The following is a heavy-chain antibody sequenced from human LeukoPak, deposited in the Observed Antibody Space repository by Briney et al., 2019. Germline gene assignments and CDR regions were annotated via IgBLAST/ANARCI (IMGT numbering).Heavy chain of an antibody. CDR1: GFTFSSYS. J-gene: IGHJ4*02. V-gene: IGHV3-21*01. CDR2: ISSSSRYI. CDR3: ARGFCGGDCYNFDY. Sequence: PGGSLRLSCAASGFTFSSYSMIWVRQAPGKGLEWVASISSSSRYIYYADSVKGRFTISRDNAKNSLYLQMNSLRAEDTAVYYCARGFCGGDCYNFDYWGQGTLVTVSS. D-gene: IGHD2-21*02.